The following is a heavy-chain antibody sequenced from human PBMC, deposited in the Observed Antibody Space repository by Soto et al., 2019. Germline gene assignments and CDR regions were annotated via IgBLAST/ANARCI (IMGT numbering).Heavy chain of an antibody. V-gene: IGHV2-5*01. CDR3: AGSRRSSGDAFDF. D-gene: IGHD6-6*01. CDR2: IYWNDDE. Sequence: SGPTLVNPTQTLTLTCTFSGFSLTTSGVGVGWIRQPPGKALEWLALIYWNDDERYSPSVRSRRTITEDTSKNQVVLTMTDMDAAHTATYYCAGSRRSSGDAFDFWGQGPMVTVSS. J-gene: IGHJ3*01. CDR1: GFSLTTSGVG.